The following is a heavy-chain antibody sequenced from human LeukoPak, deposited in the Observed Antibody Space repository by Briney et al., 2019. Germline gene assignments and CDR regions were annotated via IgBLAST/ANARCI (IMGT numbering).Heavy chain of an antibody. J-gene: IGHJ5*02. D-gene: IGHD6-13*01. CDR1: GYSISSGYY. V-gene: IGHV4-38-2*02. Sequence: SETLSPTCTVSGYSISSGYYWGWIRQPPGKGLEWIGSIYHSGSTYYNPSLKSRVTISVDTSKNQFSLKLSSVTAADTAVYYCARGYSSSWYADWSGFDPWGQGTLVTVSS. CDR3: ARGYSSSWYADWSGFDP. CDR2: IYHSGST.